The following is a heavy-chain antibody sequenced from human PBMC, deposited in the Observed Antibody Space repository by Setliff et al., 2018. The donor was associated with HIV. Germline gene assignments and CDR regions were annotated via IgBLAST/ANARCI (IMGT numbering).Heavy chain of an antibody. Sequence: PSETLSLTCTVSGDSVNDRSYFWGWIRQPPGKGLEWIGTFYYNGDSRYNPSLKSRVTISVDTSKNQFSLNLNSVTAADTAVYYCAKGLGFCGSTTCFFDYWGQGTPVTVSS. CDR2: FYYNGDS. V-gene: IGHV4-39*01. J-gene: IGHJ4*02. CDR3: AKGLGFCGSTTCFFDY. CDR1: GDSVNDRSYF. D-gene: IGHD2-2*01.